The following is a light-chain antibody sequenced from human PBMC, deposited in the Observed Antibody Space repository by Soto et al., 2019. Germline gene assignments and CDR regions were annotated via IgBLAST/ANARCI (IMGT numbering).Light chain of an antibody. J-gene: IGKJ1*01. CDR2: KAS. CDR3: QHYNSYSEA. CDR1: QIISSW. V-gene: IGKV1-5*03. Sequence: DIQMTQSPSTLSGSVGDRVTITCRASQIISSWLAWYQQKPGKAPKLLIYKASTLKGGVPSRFSGSGSGTEFTLTISSLQPDDFATYYCQHYNSYSEAFGQGTKVDIK.